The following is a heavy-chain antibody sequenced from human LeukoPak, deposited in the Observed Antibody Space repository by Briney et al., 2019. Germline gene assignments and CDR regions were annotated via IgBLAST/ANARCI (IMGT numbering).Heavy chain of an antibody. J-gene: IGHJ4*02. CDR1: GGSFSGYY. D-gene: IGHD2-15*01. CDR2: INHSGST. Sequence: SETLSLTCAVYGGSFSGYYWSWIRQPPGKGLEWIGEINHSGSTNYNPSLKSRVTISVDTSKNQFSLKLSSVTAADTAVYYCARDIGPLDYWGQGTLVTVSS. V-gene: IGHV4-34*01. CDR3: ARDIGPLDY.